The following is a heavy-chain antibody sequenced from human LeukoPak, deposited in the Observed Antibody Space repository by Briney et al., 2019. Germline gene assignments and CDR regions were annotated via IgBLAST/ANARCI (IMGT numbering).Heavy chain of an antibody. CDR1: GGSINSSTYF. D-gene: IGHD3-10*01. CDR3: ARLTRRGSGSKSYYSY. V-gene: IGHV4-39*01. CDR2: VFYNGTT. J-gene: IGHJ4*02. Sequence: PSETLSLTCTVSGGSINSSTYFWGWIRQPPGKGLEWIASVFYNGTTYYDPSLKSRVTISVDTSKNQFSLNLTSVTAADTAMYYCARLTRRGSGSKSYYSYWGQGTLVTVSS.